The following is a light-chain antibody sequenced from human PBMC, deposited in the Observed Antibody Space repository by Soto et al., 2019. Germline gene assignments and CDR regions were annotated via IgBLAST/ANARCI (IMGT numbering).Light chain of an antibody. J-gene: IGLJ2*01. Sequence: QSVLTQPPSVSGAPGQRVTISCTGGSSNIGAGYDVHWYQQLPGTAPKLLIYGNSNRPSGVPDRFSGSKSGTSASLAITGLQAVDEAGYYCQSYDICLSGYVLLGGVTKLTVL. CDR1: SSNIGAGYD. CDR3: QSYDICLSGYVL. CDR2: GNS. V-gene: IGLV1-40*01.